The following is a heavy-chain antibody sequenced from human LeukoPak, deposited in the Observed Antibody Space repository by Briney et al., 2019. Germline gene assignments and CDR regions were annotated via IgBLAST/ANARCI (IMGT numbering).Heavy chain of an antibody. CDR1: GYTFTSYG. Sequence: ASVKVSCKASGYTFTSYGISWVRQAPGQGLEWMGWISAYNGNTNYAQKLQGRVTMTTDTSTSTAYMELRSLRSDDTAVYYCASTPYYYDSSGYYHYNDYWGQGTLVTVSS. CDR3: ASTPYYYDSSGYYHYNDY. D-gene: IGHD3-22*01. V-gene: IGHV1-18*01. CDR2: ISAYNGNT. J-gene: IGHJ4*02.